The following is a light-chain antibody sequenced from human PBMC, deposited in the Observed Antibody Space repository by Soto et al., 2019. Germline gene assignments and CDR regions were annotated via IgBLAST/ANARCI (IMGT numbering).Light chain of an antibody. CDR1: QSISSW. J-gene: IGKJ1*01. CDR2: DAS. CDR3: QQYSTYPWT. Sequence: DIQMTQSPSTLSASVGDRVTITCRASQSISSWLSWYQQKPGKAPKVLIFDASSLESGVPSRFSGSGSATEFTLTISSLQPDDFATYYCQQYSTYPWTFGQGNKGDI. V-gene: IGKV1-5*01.